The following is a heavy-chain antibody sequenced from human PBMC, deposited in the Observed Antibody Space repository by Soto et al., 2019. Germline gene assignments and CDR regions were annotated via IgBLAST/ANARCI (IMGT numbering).Heavy chain of an antibody. Sequence: GGSLRLSCAASGFTFSSYSMNWVRQAPGKGLEWVSSISSSSSYIYYADSVKGRFTISRDNAKNSLYLQMNSLRAEDTAVYYCARAHNLIRGYYQYYFDYWGQGTLVTVSS. D-gene: IGHD3-22*01. CDR3: ARAHNLIRGYYQYYFDY. CDR1: GFTFSSYS. V-gene: IGHV3-21*01. J-gene: IGHJ4*02. CDR2: ISSSSSYI.